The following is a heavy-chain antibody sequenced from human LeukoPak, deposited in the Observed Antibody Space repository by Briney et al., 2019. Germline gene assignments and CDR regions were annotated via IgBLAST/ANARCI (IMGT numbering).Heavy chain of an antibody. J-gene: IGHJ6*02. CDR2: INPSGGST. V-gene: IGHV1-46*01. CDR3: ARDMTTVVTSPDYYYYYGMDV. CDR1: GYTFTSYY. D-gene: IGHD4-23*01. Sequence: ASVKVSCKASGYTFTSYYMHWARQAPGQGLEWMGIINPSGGSTSYAQKLQGRVTMTTDTSTSTAYMELRSLRSDDTAVYYCARDMTTVVTSPDYYYYYGMDVWGQGTTVTVSS.